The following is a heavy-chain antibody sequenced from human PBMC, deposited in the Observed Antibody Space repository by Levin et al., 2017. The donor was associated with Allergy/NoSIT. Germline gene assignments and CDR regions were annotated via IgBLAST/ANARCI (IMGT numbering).Heavy chain of an antibody. V-gene: IGHV3-21*01. CDR2: ISSSSSYI. J-gene: IGHJ3*02. CDR3: ARVGSSSGYYDAFDI. Sequence: GGSLRLSCAASGFTFSSYSMNWVRQAPGKGLEWVSSISSSSSYIYYADSVKGRFTISRDNAKNSLYLQMNSLRAEDTAVYYCARVGSSSGYYDAFDIWGQGTMVTVSS. D-gene: IGHD3-22*01. CDR1: GFTFSSYS.